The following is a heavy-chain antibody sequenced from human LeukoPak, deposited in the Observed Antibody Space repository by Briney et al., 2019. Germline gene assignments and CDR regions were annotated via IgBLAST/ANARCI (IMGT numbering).Heavy chain of an antibody. CDR1: GGSFSGYY. Sequence: PSETLSLTCAVYGGSFSGYYWSWIRQPPGKGLEWIGEINHSGSTNYNPSLKSRVTISVDTSQNQLPLKLSSVTAADTAVYYCARLSTVTTSFDYWGQGTLVTVSS. V-gene: IGHV4-34*01. J-gene: IGHJ4*02. CDR2: INHSGST. D-gene: IGHD4-17*01. CDR3: ARLSTVTTSFDY.